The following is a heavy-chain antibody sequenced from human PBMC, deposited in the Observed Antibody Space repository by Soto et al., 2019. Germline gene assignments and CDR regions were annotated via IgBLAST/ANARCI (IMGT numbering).Heavy chain of an antibody. D-gene: IGHD3-22*01. CDR1: GGSITSGAYY. CDR3: ARYYFDSSGYSNWFDP. CDR2: IHYSGRP. V-gene: IGHV4-31*11. Sequence: NPSETLSLTCAVSGGSITSGAYYWTWIRQHPGKGLEWIAYIHYSGRPYYNPSLKSRVTISVDTSNNQFSLKLSSVTAADTAVYYCARYYFDSSGYSNWFDPWGQGTLVTVSS. J-gene: IGHJ5*02.